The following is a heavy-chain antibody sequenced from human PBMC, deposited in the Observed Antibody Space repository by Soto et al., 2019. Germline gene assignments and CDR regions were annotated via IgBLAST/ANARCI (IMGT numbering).Heavy chain of an antibody. V-gene: IGHV4-31*03. CDR3: ARGEVVASNWFDP. CDR2: FYYIGST. Sequence: QVQMQESGPGLVKPSQTLYLTCSVSGGSIIDSGSFYWNWIGQHQGKGLEWIGYFYYIGSTYYNRSLKSRATISLDTSKNQFSLKLTSVTAADTAIYYCARGEVVASNWFDPWGQGTLVTVSS. J-gene: IGHJ5*02. CDR1: GGSIIDSGSFY. D-gene: IGHD2-15*01.